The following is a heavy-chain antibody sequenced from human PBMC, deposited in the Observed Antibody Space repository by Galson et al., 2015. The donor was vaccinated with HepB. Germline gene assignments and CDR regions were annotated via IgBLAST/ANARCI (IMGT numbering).Heavy chain of an antibody. CDR3: AKPQPHQYDGSGYYYSAFDI. D-gene: IGHD3-22*01. CDR2: ISYDSANR. J-gene: IGHJ3*02. Sequence: SLRLSCAASGFRFTTYGMHWIRQAPGKGLEWVAVISYDSANRYYADSVRGRFTISRNNSKSTLYLQMNTLRPEDMAVYFCAKPQPHQYDGSGYYYSAFDIWGQGTMVAVSS. CDR1: GFRFTTYG. V-gene: IGHV3-30*18.